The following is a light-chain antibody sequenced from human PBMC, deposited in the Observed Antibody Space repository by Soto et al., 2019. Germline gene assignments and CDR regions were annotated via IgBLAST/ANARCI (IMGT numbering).Light chain of an antibody. CDR3: QHRNNRPFS. J-gene: IGKJ3*01. CDR2: FAS. V-gene: IGKV3-11*01. CDR1: QSVSTN. Sequence: MTQSPATVSVSPGERAALSCRASQSVSTNLAWYQQKPGQPPRLLIYFASTRATAVPARFSGSGSGTDFTLTISSLEPEDFAVYYCQHRNNRPFSFGPGTKVDI.